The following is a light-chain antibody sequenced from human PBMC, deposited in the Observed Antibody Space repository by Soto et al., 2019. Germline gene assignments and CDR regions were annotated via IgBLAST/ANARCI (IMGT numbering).Light chain of an antibody. CDR3: QLSYSTPIS. J-gene: IGKJ5*01. CDR1: QSISSY. CDR2: AAS. Sequence: NQMTQSPASLSASVGDRVTITCRASQSISSYLNWYQQKPGKAPKLLIYAASSLQSGVPSRFSGRGSGTDFTLTISSLQPEDFATYYCQLSYSTPISFGQGTRLEIK. V-gene: IGKV1-39*01.